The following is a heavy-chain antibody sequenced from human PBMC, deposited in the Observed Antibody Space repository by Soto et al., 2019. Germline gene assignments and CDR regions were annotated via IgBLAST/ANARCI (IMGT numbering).Heavy chain of an antibody. CDR1: SRSKISYY. CDR2: IYTGGNT. J-gene: IGHJ4*02. D-gene: IGHD3-3*02. CDR3: AREGDDRHFFFDS. Sequence: QLQESGPGLVKPSETLSLTCNVSSRSKISYYWSWIRQPAGKGLEWIGRIYTGGNTNYNPSLKTRVTMSVDTSKSQFSLSLTSVTAADTAVYYCAREGDDRHFFFDSWGQGTLVTVSS. V-gene: IGHV4-4*07.